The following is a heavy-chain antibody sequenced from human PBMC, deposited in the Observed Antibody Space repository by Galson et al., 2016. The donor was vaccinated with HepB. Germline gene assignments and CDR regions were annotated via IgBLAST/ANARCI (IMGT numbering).Heavy chain of an antibody. CDR3: ARRYDTPGYYYIDF. J-gene: IGHJ4*02. CDR1: GFTFPKYM. CDR2: IGGSGGDT. D-gene: IGHD3-22*01. V-gene: IGHV3-23*01. Sequence: SLRLSCAASGFTFPKYMLNWVRQAPGKGLEWVSAIGGSGGDTYYADSVRGRFTISRDNSKNTLYLIINNLRAEDTAVYFCARRYDTPGYYYIDFWGQGTRVTVSA.